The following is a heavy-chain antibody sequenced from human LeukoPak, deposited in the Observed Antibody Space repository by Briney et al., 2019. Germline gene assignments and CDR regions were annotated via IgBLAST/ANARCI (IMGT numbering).Heavy chain of an antibody. CDR2: ISSSGSTI. CDR1: GFTFSDYY. D-gene: IGHD5-12*01. V-gene: IGHV3-11*04. J-gene: IGHJ5*02. CDR3: ARGPPKWLRGNNWFDP. Sequence: GGSLRLSCAASGFTFSDYYMSWIRQAPGKGLEWVSYISSSGSTIYYADSVKGRFTISRDNAKNSLYLQMNSLRAEDTAVCYCARGPPKWLRGNNWFDPWGQGTLVTVSS.